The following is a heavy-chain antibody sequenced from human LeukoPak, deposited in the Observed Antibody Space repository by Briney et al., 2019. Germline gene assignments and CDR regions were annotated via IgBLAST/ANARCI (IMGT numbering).Heavy chain of an antibody. CDR3: ARLLDESTVYDL. D-gene: IGHD4-17*01. J-gene: IGHJ5*02. CDR1: GFTFSSYA. CDR2: ISGSGGST. V-gene: IGHV3-23*01. Sequence: SGGSLRLSCAASGFTFSSYAMSWVRQAPGKGLEWVSAISGSGGSTYYADSVKGRFTISRDNAENSVSLQMNSLRAEDTAMYYCARLLDESTVYDLWGQGTLVTVSS.